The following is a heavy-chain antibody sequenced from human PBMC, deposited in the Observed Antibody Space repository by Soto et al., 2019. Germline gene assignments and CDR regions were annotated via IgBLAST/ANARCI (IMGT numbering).Heavy chain of an antibody. CDR3: TRPQSRTVTRGKNYYYYGMDV. CDR1: GFTFSGSA. Sequence: RRLSCAASGFTFSGSAMHWVRQASGKGLEWVGRIRSKANSYATAYAASVKGRFTISRDDSKNTAYLQMNSLKTEDTAVYYCTRPQSRTVTRGKNYYYYGMDVWGQGTTVTVSS. D-gene: IGHD4-17*01. CDR2: IRSKANSYAT. J-gene: IGHJ6*02. V-gene: IGHV3-73*01.